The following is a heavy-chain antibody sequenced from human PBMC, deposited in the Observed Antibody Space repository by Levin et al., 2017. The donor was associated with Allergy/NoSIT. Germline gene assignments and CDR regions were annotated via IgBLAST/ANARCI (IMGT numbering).Heavy chain of an antibody. J-gene: IGHJ6*02. CDR1: GFDFHIYV. CDR2: ITTASNYK. D-gene: IGHD1-14*01. Sequence: RGESLKISCEASGFDFHIYVMNWVRQAPGKGLEWLSSITTASNYKYYVDSVRGRFVISRDNAKNSLYLQMNSLRAEDTAVYYCARSHPLTGTTHFSYQDGMDVWGQGTTVTVSS. V-gene: IGHV3-21*01. CDR3: ARSHPLTGTTHFSYQDGMDV.